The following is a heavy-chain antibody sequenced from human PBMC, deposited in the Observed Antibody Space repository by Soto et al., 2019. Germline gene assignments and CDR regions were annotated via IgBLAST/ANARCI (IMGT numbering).Heavy chain of an antibody. J-gene: IGHJ4*02. D-gene: IGHD1-1*01. CDR1: GFTFSGSA. V-gene: IGHV3-73*01. CDR3: RGTTTDSTDY. Sequence: PGGSLRLSCAASGFTFSGSAMHWVRQASGKGLEWVGRIRRKVNNYATAYAASVRGRFTISRDDSKNTAYLQMNSLKTEDTAVYYCRGTTTDSTDYWGQGTLVTVSS. CDR2: IRRKVNNYAT.